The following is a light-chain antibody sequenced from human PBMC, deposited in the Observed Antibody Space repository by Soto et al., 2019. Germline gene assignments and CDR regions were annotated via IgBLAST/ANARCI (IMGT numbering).Light chain of an antibody. CDR3: SSYTSSSALLI. V-gene: IGLV2-14*01. J-gene: IGLJ1*01. Sequence: QSALTQPASVSGSAEQSITISCTGTSSDVGGYNYVSWYQHHPGKAPKLMIYEVSSRPSGVSYRFSGSKSGNTASLTISGLPADDEAEYYCSSYTSSSALLIFRTGTKLTVL. CDR1: SSDVGGYNY. CDR2: EVS.